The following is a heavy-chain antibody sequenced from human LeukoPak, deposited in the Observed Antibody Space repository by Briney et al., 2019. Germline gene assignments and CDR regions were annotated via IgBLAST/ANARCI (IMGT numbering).Heavy chain of an antibody. J-gene: IGHJ4*02. Sequence: PGGSLRLSCAASGFTVSSNYMSWVRQAPGKGLEWVSVIYNGGSTYYADSVKGRFTISRDKSKNTLYLQMNSLRAEDTAVYCCARGKAIFSYFDYWGQGTLVTVSS. V-gene: IGHV3-66*01. CDR2: IYNGGST. CDR3: ARGKAIFSYFDY. CDR1: GFTVSSNY.